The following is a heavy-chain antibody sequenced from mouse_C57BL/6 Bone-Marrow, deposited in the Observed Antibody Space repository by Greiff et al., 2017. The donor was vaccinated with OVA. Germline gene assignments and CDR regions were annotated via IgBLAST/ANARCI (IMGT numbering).Heavy chain of an antibody. J-gene: IGHJ1*03. CDR3: ARHYGSSYRYFDV. V-gene: IGHV1-26*01. CDR1: GYTFTDYY. CDR2: INPNNGGT. D-gene: IGHD1-1*01. Sequence: EVQLQQSGPELVKPGASVKISCKASGYTFTDYYMNWVKQSHGKSLEWIGDINPNNGGTSYNQKFKGKATLTVDKSSSTAYMELRNLTSEDSAVYYCARHYGSSYRYFDVWGTGTTVTVSS.